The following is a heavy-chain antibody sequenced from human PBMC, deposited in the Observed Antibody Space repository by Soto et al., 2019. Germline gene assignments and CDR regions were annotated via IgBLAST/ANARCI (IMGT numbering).Heavy chain of an antibody. CDR3: ARDPTCWFPYQDIDV. Sequence: ASENQSRTCYDSGGSVSSGNSYWIWFRLPSGKGLEWIGYISDSGSTKYNPSLRSRVTISVDTSKNQFSLHLISVTASDTAVYYCARDPTCWFPYQDIDVWGQGTTVTVSS. D-gene: IGHD2-2*01. V-gene: IGHV4-61*01. J-gene: IGHJ6*02. CDR2: ISDSGST. CDR1: GGSVSSGNSY.